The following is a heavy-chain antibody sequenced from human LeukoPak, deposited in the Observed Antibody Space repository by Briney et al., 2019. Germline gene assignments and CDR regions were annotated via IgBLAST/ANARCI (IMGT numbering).Heavy chain of an antibody. V-gene: IGHV4-59*12. CDR3: ARSKAGVVTTPNYYYYYYMDV. Sequence: PSETLSLTCTVSGGSISSYYWSWIRQPPGKGLEWIGYIYYSGSTNYNPSLKSRVTISVDTSKNQLSLKLSSVTAADTAVYYCARSKAGVVTTPNYYYYYYMDVWGKGTTVTVSS. J-gene: IGHJ6*03. D-gene: IGHD4-11*01. CDR2: IYYSGST. CDR1: GGSISSYY.